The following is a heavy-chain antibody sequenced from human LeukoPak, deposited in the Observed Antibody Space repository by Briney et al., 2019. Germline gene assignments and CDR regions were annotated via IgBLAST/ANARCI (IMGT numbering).Heavy chain of an antibody. V-gene: IGHV4-59*12. D-gene: IGHD3-9*01. J-gene: IGHJ6*03. CDR1: GGSISSYY. CDR3: ARESVYYDILTGLYYYYYMDV. CDR2: IYYSGST. Sequence: SETLSLTCTVSGGSISSYYWSWIRQPPGKGLEWIGYIYYSGSTNYNPSLKSRVTISVDTSKNQFSLKLSSVTAADTAVYYCARESVYYDILTGLYYYYYMDVWGKGTTVTISS.